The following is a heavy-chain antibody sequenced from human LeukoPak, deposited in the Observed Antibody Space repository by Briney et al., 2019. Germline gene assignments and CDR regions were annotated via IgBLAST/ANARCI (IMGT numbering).Heavy chain of an antibody. CDR1: GFTFSSYW. J-gene: IGHJ4*02. CDR3: ARGETQWFGESFDY. Sequence: GGSLRLSCAASGFTFSSYWVHWVRQAPGKGLVWVSRINSDGSSSSYADSVKGRFTISRDNAKNTLYLQMNSLRAEDTAVYYCARGETQWFGESFDYWGQGTLVTVSS. CDR2: INSDGSSS. D-gene: IGHD3-10*01. V-gene: IGHV3-74*01.